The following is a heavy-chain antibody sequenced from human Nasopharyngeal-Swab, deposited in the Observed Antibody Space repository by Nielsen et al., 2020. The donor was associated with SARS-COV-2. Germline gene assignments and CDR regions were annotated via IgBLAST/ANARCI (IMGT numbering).Heavy chain of an antibody. V-gene: IGHV3-11*04. Sequence: GESMKITCEASGITFSDYYMSWIRQARGKGLEWVSYISSSGSTIYYADSVKGRFTISRDNAKNSLYLQMNSLRAEDTAVYYCARGLLWFGELLGYYYYYGMDVWGQGTTVTVSS. CDR3: ARGLLWFGELLGYYYYYGMDV. D-gene: IGHD3-10*01. CDR1: GITFSDYY. CDR2: ISSSGSTI. J-gene: IGHJ6*02.